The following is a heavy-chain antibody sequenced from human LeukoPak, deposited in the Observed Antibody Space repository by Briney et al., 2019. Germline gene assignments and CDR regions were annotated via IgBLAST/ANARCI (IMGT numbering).Heavy chain of an antibody. CDR2: INPNSGGT. CDR1: GGTFSSYA. CDR3: ARDYVGVLGYQLLSYFDY. J-gene: IGHJ4*02. Sequence: GASVRVSCKGSGGTFSSYAISWVRQAPGQGLEWMGWINPNSGGTNYAQKFQGRVTMTRDTFISTAYMELSRLRSDDTAVYYCARDYVGVLGYQLLSYFDYWGQGTLVTVSS. V-gene: IGHV1-2*02. D-gene: IGHD2-2*01.